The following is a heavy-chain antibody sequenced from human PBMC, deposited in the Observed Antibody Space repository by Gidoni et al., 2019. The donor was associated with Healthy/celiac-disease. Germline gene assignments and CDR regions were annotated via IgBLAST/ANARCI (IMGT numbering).Heavy chain of an antibody. CDR1: GFTFRRSG. J-gene: IGHJ4*02. CDR3: AKLHFWSGYYTDY. CDR2: ISYDGSNK. Sequence: QVQLVESGGGVVQPGRSLRLSCAAPGFTFRRSGMHWVRQAPGKGLEWVAVISYDGSNKYYADSVKGRFTISRDNSKSTLYLQMNSLRAEDTAVYYCAKLHFWSGYYTDYWGQGTLVTVSS. D-gene: IGHD3-3*02. V-gene: IGHV3-30*18.